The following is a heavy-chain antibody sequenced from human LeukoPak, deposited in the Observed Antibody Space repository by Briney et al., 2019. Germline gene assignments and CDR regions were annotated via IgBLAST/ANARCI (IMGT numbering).Heavy chain of an antibody. CDR3: AKDSGIVVVVAATPYYF. Sequence: GGSLRPSCAASGFTFSSYAMSWVRQAPGKGLEWVSAISGSGGSTYYADSVKGRFTISRDNSKNTLYLQMNSLRAEDTAVYYCAKDSGIVVVVAATPYYFWGQGTLVTVSS. J-gene: IGHJ4*02. CDR1: GFTFSSYA. V-gene: IGHV3-23*01. CDR2: ISGSGGST. D-gene: IGHD2-15*01.